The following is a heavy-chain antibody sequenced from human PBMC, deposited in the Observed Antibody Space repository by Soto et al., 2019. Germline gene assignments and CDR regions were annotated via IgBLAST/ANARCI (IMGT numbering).Heavy chain of an antibody. J-gene: IGHJ4*02. CDR2: IYHSGST. D-gene: IGHD1-26*01. CDR1: GYSISSSGYY. V-gene: IGHV4-38-2*01. CDR3: ARALLVGATHDY. Sequence: LALTCAVSGYSISSSGYYWGWIRQPPGKGLEWIGSIYHSGSTYYNPSLKSRVTISVDTSKNQFSLKLSSVTAADTAVYYCARALLVGATHDYWRQGTLVTVSS.